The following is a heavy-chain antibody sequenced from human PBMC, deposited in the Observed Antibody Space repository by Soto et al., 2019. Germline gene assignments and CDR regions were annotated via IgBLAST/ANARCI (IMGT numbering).Heavy chain of an antibody. D-gene: IGHD2-2*01. CDR1: GGFISSYS. J-gene: IGHJ4*02. Sequence: TSETLSLTCTVSGGFISSYSWSWIRQPPGKGLEWIGYIYHSGSTYYNPSLKSRVTISVDRSKNQFSLKLISVTAADTAVYYCARVPDYWGQGILVTVSS. CDR2: IYHSGST. V-gene: IGHV4-30-2*01. CDR3: ARVPDY.